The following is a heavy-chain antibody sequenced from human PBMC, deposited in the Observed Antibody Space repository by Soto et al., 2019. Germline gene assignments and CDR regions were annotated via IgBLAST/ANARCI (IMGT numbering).Heavy chain of an antibody. CDR2: INAGNGNT. V-gene: IGHV1-3*01. CDR1: GYTFTSYA. D-gene: IGHD2-8*01. Sequence: ASVKVSCKASGYTFTSYAMHWVRQAPGQRLEWMGWINAGNGNTKYSQKFQGRVTITRDTSASTAYMELSSLRSEDTAVYYCARDKQIDCTNGVCYSPFDYWGQGTLVTVSS. CDR3: ARDKQIDCTNGVCYSPFDY. J-gene: IGHJ4*02.